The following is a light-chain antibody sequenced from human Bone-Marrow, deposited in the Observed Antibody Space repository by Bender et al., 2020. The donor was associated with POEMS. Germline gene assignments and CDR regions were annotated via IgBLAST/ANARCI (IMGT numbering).Light chain of an antibody. CDR2: GNK. CDR3: VAWDDTLNGWV. V-gene: IGLV1-50*01. J-gene: IGLJ2*01. Sequence: QSVLTQPPSVSAAPGQMVTISCSGSSSNMGAGYDVHWYQQVPRTAPRLLIYGNKNRPSGVPDRFSGSRFGTSASLAISGLHSEDEADYYCVAWDDTLNGWVFGGGTKLTVL. CDR1: SSNMGAGYD.